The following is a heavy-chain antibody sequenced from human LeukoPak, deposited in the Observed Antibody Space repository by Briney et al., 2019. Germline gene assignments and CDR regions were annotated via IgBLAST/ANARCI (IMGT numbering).Heavy chain of an antibody. CDR3: ARAVNYFDTSGFHY. J-gene: IGHJ4*02. CDR2: ISPDESVT. Sequence: PGESLKISFQASGITFTTFWIGWVRPMPGKGLEWMGIISPDESVTRYSPSFQGQVTISADQTLITAYLQWSSLQGHDCAMHYCARAVNYFDTSGFHYWGQGTLVTVAS. CDR1: GITFTTFW. V-gene: IGHV5-51*01. D-gene: IGHD3-22*01.